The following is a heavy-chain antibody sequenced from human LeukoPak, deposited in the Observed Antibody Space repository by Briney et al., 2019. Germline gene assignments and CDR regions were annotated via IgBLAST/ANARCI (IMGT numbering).Heavy chain of an antibody. D-gene: IGHD1-26*01. V-gene: IGHV4-4*07. CDR2: IYTSGST. CDR1: GGSISTYY. Sequence: PSETLSLTCTVSGGSISTYYWSWIRQPAGKGLEWIGRIYTSGSTNYNPSLKSRVTISVDTSKNQFSLKLSSGTAADTAVYYCARGIGSSEFDYWGQGTLVTVSS. CDR3: ARGIGSSEFDY. J-gene: IGHJ4*02.